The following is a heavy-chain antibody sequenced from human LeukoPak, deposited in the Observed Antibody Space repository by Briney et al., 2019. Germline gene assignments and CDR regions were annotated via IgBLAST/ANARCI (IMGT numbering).Heavy chain of an antibody. J-gene: IGHJ3*02. CDR1: GFTFSSYG. Sequence: PGGSLRLSCAASGFTFSSYGMHWVRQAPGKGLEWVAFIRYDGSNKYYADSVKGRFTISRDNSKNTLYLQMNSLRAEDTAVYYCAKADSSGYYYATDAFDIRGQGTMVTVSS. V-gene: IGHV3-30*02. CDR2: IRYDGSNK. CDR3: AKADSSGYYYATDAFDI. D-gene: IGHD3-22*01.